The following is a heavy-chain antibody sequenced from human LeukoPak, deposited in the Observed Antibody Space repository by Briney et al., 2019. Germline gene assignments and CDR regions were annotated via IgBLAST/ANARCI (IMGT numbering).Heavy chain of an antibody. CDR2: ISGSGDST. J-gene: IGHJ4*02. CDR3: AKAYYYGSGSYPCPVDY. V-gene: IGHV3-23*01. Sequence: GGSLRLSCAASGFTFSRCGMHWVRQAPGKGLEWVSAISGSGDSTYYADSVKGRFTISRDNSKNTLYLQMNSLRAEDTAVYYCAKAYYYGSGSYPCPVDYWGQGTLVTVSS. D-gene: IGHD3-10*01. CDR1: GFTFSRCG.